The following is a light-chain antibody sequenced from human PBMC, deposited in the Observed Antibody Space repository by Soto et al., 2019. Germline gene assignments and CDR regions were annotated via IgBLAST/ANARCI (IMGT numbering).Light chain of an antibody. Sequence: QSALTQPASVSGSPGQSITISCTGASSDVGGYNYVSWCQQRPDEAPKLMIYDVNNRPSGVSNRFSGSKSGNTASLTISGLQAEDEADYYCSSYTSSITYVFGTGTKLTVL. CDR3: SSYTSSITYV. J-gene: IGLJ1*01. V-gene: IGLV2-14*01. CDR2: DVN. CDR1: SSDVGGYNY.